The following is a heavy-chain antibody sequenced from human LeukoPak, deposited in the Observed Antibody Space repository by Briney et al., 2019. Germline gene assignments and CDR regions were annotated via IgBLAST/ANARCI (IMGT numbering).Heavy chain of an antibody. D-gene: IGHD5-24*01. J-gene: IGHJ4*02. Sequence: ASVKASCKASGYTFTIYYMLWLLQAPGQGLEWRGIINPSGGSTCYARQFEGRVTMTRDTSTSPIYMELSSLRSEDTAVYYCARDWGGGYNYLFFDYGGQGTLVTVSS. CDR2: INPSGGST. CDR1: GYTFTIYY. CDR3: ARDWGGGYNYLFFDY. V-gene: IGHV1-46*01.